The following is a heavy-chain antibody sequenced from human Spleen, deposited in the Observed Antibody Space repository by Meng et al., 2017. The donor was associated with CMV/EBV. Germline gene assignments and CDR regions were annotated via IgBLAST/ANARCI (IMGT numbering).Heavy chain of an antibody. J-gene: IGHJ4*02. V-gene: IGHV1-18*01. Sequence: ASVKVSCKASGYTITSYGISWVRQAPGQGLEWMGWISPNKGNTSYAQKFHGRVTMTTNTSTSTAYMELRSLRSDDTAVYYCARDAYGSGSYLTGYYFDYWGQGTLVTVSS. CDR1: GYTITSYG. CDR2: ISPNKGNT. D-gene: IGHD3-10*01. CDR3: ARDAYGSGSYLTGYYFDY.